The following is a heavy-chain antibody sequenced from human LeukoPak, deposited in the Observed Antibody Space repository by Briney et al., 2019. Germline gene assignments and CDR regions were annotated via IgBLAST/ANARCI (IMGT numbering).Heavy chain of an antibody. CDR3: ASEVRPSEFDY. CDR1: GFSFSDYI. Sequence: GRSLRLSCAASGFSFSDYIMHWVRQAPGKGLEWVALIAHGGTYKHCADSVEGRFTISRDNSENTLYLQMNSLRGEDTAVCYCASEVRPSEFDYWGQGTLVTVSS. CDR2: IAHGGTYK. D-gene: IGHD1-26*01. V-gene: IGHV3-30-3*01. J-gene: IGHJ4*02.